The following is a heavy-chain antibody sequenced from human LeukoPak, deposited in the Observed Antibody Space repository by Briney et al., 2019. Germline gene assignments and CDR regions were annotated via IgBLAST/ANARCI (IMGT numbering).Heavy chain of an antibody. CDR2: IYHSGST. Sequence: SQTLSLTCAVSGGSISSGGYSWSWIRQPPGKGLEWIGYIYHSGSTYYNPSLKSRVTLSVDTSKNQFSLKLRSVTAADTGVYYCARARGEVAVDYWGQGTLVTVSS. D-gene: IGHD6-19*01. CDR1: GGSISSGGYS. V-gene: IGHV4-30-2*01. J-gene: IGHJ4*02. CDR3: ARARGEVAVDY.